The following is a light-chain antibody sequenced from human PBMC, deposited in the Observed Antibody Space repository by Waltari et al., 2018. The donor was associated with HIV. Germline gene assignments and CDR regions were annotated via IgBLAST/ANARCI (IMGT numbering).Light chain of an antibody. J-gene: IGLJ3*02. Sequence: QSVLTQPPAASGTPGQRVTISCSGSSSNIGSNTVHWYQQPPGTAPKLLIYSNNHRPSGVPDRFSGSKSGTSASLAISGLQSEDEADYYCAAWDDSLAWVFDGGTKLTVL. CDR1: SSNIGSNT. CDR2: SNN. CDR3: AAWDDSLAWV. V-gene: IGLV1-44*01.